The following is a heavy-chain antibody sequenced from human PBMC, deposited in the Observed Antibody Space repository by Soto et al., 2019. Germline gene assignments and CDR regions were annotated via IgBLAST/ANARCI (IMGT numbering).Heavy chain of an antibody. D-gene: IGHD4-17*01. Sequence: SETLSLTCAVYGGSCSGYYWSWIRQPPGKGLEWIGEINHSGSTNYNPSLKSRVTISVDTSKNQFSLKLSSVTAADTAVYYCARAQGATVTTNFDYWGQGTLVTVSS. CDR3: ARAQGATVTTNFDY. J-gene: IGHJ4*02. V-gene: IGHV4-34*01. CDR1: GGSCSGYY. CDR2: INHSGST.